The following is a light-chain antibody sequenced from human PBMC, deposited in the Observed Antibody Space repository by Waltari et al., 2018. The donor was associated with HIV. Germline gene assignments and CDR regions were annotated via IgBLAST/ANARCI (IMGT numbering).Light chain of an antibody. V-gene: IGLV3-10*01. J-gene: IGLJ3*02. CDR3: YSTDSSANHGV. Sequence: SYELTQPPSVSVSPGQTARITCPGGALAKKFAYWYQQKSGQAPVLVIYEDSRRPSGISEGFSGSSSGTVATLTISGAQVEDAADYYCYSTDSSANHGVFGGGTKLTVL. CDR1: ALAKKF. CDR2: EDS.